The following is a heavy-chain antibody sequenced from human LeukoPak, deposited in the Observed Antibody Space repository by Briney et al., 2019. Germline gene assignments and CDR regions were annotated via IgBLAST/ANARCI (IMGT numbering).Heavy chain of an antibody. CDR2: IYHSGST. V-gene: IGHV4-30-2*01. Sequence: SETLSLTCAVSGGSISSGGYSWSWVRQPPGKGLEWIGYIYHSGSTYYNPSLKSRVTISVDRSRNQFSLKLSSVTAADTAVYYCARGDGPFDYWGQGTLVTVSS. CDR3: ARGDGPFDY. D-gene: IGHD5-24*01. CDR1: GGSISSGGYS. J-gene: IGHJ4*02.